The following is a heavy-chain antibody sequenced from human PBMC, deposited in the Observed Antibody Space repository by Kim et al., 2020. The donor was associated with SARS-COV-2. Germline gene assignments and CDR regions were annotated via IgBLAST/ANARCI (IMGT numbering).Heavy chain of an antibody. V-gene: IGHV6-1*01. CDR3: ARDDRNQPHVLTFRYYYYGMDV. J-gene: IGHJ6*02. CDR2: TYYRSKWYN. D-gene: IGHD3-10*01. Sequence: SQTLSLTCAISGDSVSSNSAAWNWIRQSPSRGLEWLGRTYYRSKWYNDYAVSVKSRITINPDTSKKQFSLQLNSVTPEDTAVYYCARDDRNQPHVLTFRYYYYGMDVWGQGTTVTVSS. CDR1: GDSVSSNSAA.